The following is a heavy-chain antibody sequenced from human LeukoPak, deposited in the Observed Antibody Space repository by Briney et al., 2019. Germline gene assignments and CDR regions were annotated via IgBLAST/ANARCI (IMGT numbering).Heavy chain of an antibody. CDR1: GGSFSGYY. V-gene: IGHV4-34*01. J-gene: IGHJ3*02. CDR2: INHSGST. CDR3: ARQVATRGEWAFDI. Sequence: SETLSLTCAVYGGSFSGYYWSWIRQPPGKGLEWIGEINHSGSTNYNPSLKSRVTISVDTSKNQFSLKLSSVTAADTAVYYCARQVATRGEWAFDIWGQGTMVTASS. D-gene: IGHD5-12*01.